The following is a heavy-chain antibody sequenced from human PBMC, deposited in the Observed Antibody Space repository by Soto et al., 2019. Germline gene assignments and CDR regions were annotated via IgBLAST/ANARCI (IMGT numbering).Heavy chain of an antibody. V-gene: IGHV4-4*07. D-gene: IGHD6-13*01. J-gene: IGHJ4*02. CDR2: IYSSGST. CDR1: GGSISSDY. CDR3: ARWSSAAAGIFES. Sequence: SETLSLTCTVSGGSISSDYWSWIRQPAGKGLEWIGRIYSSGSTNYNPSLKSRVTMSVDTSKNEFSLKLSSVTAADTAVYYCARWSSAAAGIFESWGQGTLVTVSS.